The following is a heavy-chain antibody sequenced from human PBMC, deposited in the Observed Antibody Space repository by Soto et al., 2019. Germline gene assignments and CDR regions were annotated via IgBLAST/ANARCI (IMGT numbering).Heavy chain of an antibody. CDR1: GFTFSSYS. D-gene: IGHD6-6*01. CDR2: ISSSSSYI. CDR3: ARGGAARSIGDY. Sequence: GGSLRLSCAASGFTFSSYSMNGVRQAPGKGLEWVSSISSSSSYIYYADSVKGRFTISRDNAKNSLYLQMNSLRAEDTAVYYCARGGAARSIGDYWGQGTLVTVSS. J-gene: IGHJ4*02. V-gene: IGHV3-21*01.